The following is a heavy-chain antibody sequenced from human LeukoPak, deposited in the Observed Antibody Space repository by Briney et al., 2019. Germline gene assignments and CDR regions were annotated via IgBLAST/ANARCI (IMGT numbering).Heavy chain of an antibody. CDR1: GYTFTSYA. J-gene: IGHJ4*02. V-gene: IGHV1-3*01. D-gene: IGHD5-12*01. CDR3: ARDWSPDIVATNYYFDY. CDR2: INAGNGNT. Sequence: ASVKVYCKASGYTFTSYAMHWVRQAPGQRLEWMGWINAGNGNTKYSQKFQGRVTITRDTSASTAYMELSSLRSEDTAVYYCARDWSPDIVATNYYFDYWGQGTLVTVSS.